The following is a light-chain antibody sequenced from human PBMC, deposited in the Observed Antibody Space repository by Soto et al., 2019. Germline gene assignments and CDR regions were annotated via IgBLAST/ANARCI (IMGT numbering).Light chain of an antibody. CDR1: SSDVGGYTY. CDR3: SSYTSSSTLYV. Sequence: QSALTQPASVSGSPRQSITISCTGASSDVGGYTYVSWYQQHPGKAPKLMIYEANNRPSGVSNRFSGSKSCNTASLTISGLQAEDEADYYCSSYTSSSTLYVFGTGTKVTV. V-gene: IGLV2-14*01. CDR2: EAN. J-gene: IGLJ1*01.